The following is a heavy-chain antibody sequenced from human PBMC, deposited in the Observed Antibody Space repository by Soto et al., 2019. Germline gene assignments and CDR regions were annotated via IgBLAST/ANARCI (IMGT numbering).Heavy chain of an antibody. CDR1: GFTFSSNG. V-gene: IGHV3-30*18. J-gene: IGHJ4*02. Sequence: GGSLRLSCAASGFTFSSNGMHWVRQAPGKGLEWVAVISYDGSGKYYADSVKGRFTVSRDNSKNTLYLQMNSLRAEDTAVYYCAKYSGRAVAGIFDYWGQGTLVTVSS. D-gene: IGHD6-19*01. CDR3: AKYSGRAVAGIFDY. CDR2: ISYDGSGK.